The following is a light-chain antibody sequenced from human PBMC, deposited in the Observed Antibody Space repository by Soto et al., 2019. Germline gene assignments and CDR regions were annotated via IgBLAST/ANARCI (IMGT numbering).Light chain of an antibody. CDR3: CSDAHTVV. Sequence: QSVLTQPASVSGSPGQSITISCTGTSSDVGSYNLVSWYQQHPGKAPKLIIYAGSQRPSWVSNRFSGSKSGNSASLTISGLQAEDEADYYCCSDAHTVVFGGGTKLTVL. CDR2: AGS. V-gene: IGLV2-23*01. J-gene: IGLJ2*01. CDR1: SSDVGSYNL.